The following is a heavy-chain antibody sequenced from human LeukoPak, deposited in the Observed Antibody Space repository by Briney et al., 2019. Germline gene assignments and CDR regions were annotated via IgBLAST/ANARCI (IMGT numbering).Heavy chain of an antibody. J-gene: IGHJ4*02. CDR3: ARDRSRGYSYGYCFDY. CDR1: RCTFSSYA. V-gene: IGHV1-69*05. Sequence: SVKVSRLPCRCTFSSYAISWVRQAPGQGREWMGRIIPIFCTANYPQKFQGRVTINTDESTSTAYMDLSSLRSEDPAVYYCARDRSRGYSYGYCFDYWGQGTLVTVSS. CDR2: IIPIFCTA. D-gene: IGHD5-18*01.